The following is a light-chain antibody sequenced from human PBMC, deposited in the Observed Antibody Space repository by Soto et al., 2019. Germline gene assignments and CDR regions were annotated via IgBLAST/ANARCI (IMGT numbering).Light chain of an antibody. Sequence: IVLTQSPGTLSLSPGERATLSCRASQSLDNRHLAWYQQKPGQAPRVLIYGTSNRATGIPVQFSGSGSGTDFTLTISRLEPEDFAVYYCQQYSIAKWTFGQGTNLEIK. J-gene: IGKJ1*01. CDR2: GTS. V-gene: IGKV3-20*01. CDR3: QQYSIAKWT. CDR1: QSLDNRH.